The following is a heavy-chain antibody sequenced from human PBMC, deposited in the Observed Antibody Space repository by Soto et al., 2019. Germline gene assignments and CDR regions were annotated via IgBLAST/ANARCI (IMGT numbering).Heavy chain of an antibody. CDR1: GDSISGGASF. V-gene: IGHV4-31*03. CDR2: VYYSGSS. Sequence: SETLSLTCTVSGDSISGGASFWSWIRQPPGKGLEWIANVYYSGSSYYNPSLKSRLTISVDTSKNQFSLKLSSVTAADTAVYYCARVVIAAAGGWFDPWGQGTLVTVSS. CDR3: ARVVIAAAGGWFDP. J-gene: IGHJ5*02. D-gene: IGHD6-13*01.